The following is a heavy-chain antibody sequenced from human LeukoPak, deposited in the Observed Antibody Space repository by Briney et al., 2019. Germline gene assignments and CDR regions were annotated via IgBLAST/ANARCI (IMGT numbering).Heavy chain of an antibody. CDR2: ISYSGST. J-gene: IGHJ4*02. CDR3: AGAYGGNHQVYFDY. V-gene: IGHV4-39*07. D-gene: IGHD4-23*01. CDR1: GVSISNSCYY. Sequence: PSESLSLTCTVSGVSISNSCYYWGWLRQTPGRGLESFGSISYSGSTYSNPSLKSRVTISVDTSKNQFSLKLSSVTAADTAVYYCAGAYGGNHQVYFDYWGQGTLVTVSS.